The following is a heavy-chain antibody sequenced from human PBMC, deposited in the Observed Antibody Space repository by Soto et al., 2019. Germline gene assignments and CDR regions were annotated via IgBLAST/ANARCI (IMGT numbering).Heavy chain of an antibody. V-gene: IGHV6-1*01. D-gene: IGHD6-19*01. CDR1: GDSVSSNSAA. CDR3: ARGTGSGWYYSYYGMDV. J-gene: IGHJ6*02. Sequence: SQTLSLTCAISGDSVSSNSAAWNWIRQSPSRGLEWLGRTYYRSKWYNDYAVSVKSRITINPDTSKNQVSLQLNSVTPEDTAVYYCARGTGSGWYYSYYGMDVWGQGTTVTVSS. CDR2: TYYRSKWYN.